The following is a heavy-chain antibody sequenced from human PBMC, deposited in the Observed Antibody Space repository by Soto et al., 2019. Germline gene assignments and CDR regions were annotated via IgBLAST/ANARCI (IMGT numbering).Heavy chain of an antibody. CDR2: FIPIFGTL. J-gene: IGHJ1*01. CDR1: GGTFSNFA. D-gene: IGHD6-13*01. Sequence: QVQLVQSGAEVKKPGSSVKVSCKASGGTFSNFAISWVRQAPGQGLEWMGGFIPIFGTLNYAQRFQGRLTISADQSTTTAYMELSRLRSENTAVYFCARFEQLVVHWCQGILVTVSS. V-gene: IGHV1-69*01. CDR3: ARFEQLVVH.